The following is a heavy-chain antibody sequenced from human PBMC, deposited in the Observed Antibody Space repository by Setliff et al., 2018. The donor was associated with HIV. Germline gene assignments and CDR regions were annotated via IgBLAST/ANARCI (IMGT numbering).Heavy chain of an antibody. Sequence: PSETLSLTCTVSSDSTSSSYWTWIRQPPGKGLEWIGSIYYSGSTNYNPSLKSRVTLSLDTSKNQFSLKLTSVTAADTAVYYCAKEGGLYFGMLIHDAIDLWGQGTMVTVSS. CDR1: SDSTSSSY. CDR2: IYYSGST. D-gene: IGHD3-3*01. V-gene: IGHV4-59*01. J-gene: IGHJ3*01. CDR3: AKEGGLYFGMLIHDAIDL.